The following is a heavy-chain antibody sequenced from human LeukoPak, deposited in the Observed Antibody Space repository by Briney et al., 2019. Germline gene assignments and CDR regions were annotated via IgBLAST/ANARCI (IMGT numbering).Heavy chain of an antibody. CDR1: GDSVASNGAA. CDR3: AREPATAPNWFDP. D-gene: IGHD2-21*02. J-gene: IGHJ5*02. CDR2: TYYRSKWYN. Sequence: SQTLSLTCAISGDSVASNGAAWSWIRQSPSRGIEWLGRTYYRSKWYNDYAESMIGRITINADTSKNQFSLQLNSATPEDTALYSCAREPATAPNWFDPWGQGTLVTVSS. V-gene: IGHV6-1*01.